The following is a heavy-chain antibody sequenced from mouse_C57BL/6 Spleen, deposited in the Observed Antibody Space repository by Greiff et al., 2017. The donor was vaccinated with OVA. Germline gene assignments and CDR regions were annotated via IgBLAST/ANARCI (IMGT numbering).Heavy chain of an antibody. D-gene: IGHD1-1*01. J-gene: IGHJ1*03. CDR3: APYYYGSNPRYFDV. CDR1: GYTFTSYW. V-gene: IGHV1-59*01. CDR2: IDPSDSYT. Sequence: QVQLQQSGAELVRPGTSVKLSCKASGYTFTSYWMHWVKQRPGQGLEWIGVIDPSDSYTNYNQKFKGKATLTVDTSSSTAYMQLSSLTSEDSAVYYCAPYYYGSNPRYFDVWGTGTTVTVSS.